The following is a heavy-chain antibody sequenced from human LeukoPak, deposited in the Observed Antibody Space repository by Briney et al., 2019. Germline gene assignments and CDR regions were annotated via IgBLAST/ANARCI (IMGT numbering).Heavy chain of an antibody. Sequence: GGSLRLSCAASGVTFSSYAMSWVRQAPGKGLEWVSAISGSGGSTFYADSVKGRFTISRDNSKNTLYTQMNSLRAEDTAVYYCAKDGSGVAAADYYFDYWGQGTLVTVSS. CDR1: GVTFSSYA. J-gene: IGHJ4*02. V-gene: IGHV3-23*01. D-gene: IGHD2-15*01. CDR2: ISGSGGST. CDR3: AKDGSGVAAADYYFDY.